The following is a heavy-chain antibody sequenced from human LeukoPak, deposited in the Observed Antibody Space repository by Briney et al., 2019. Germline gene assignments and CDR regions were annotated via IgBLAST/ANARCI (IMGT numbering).Heavy chain of an antibody. Sequence: PGGSLRLSCAASGFTFSSYAMSWVRQAPGKGLEWVSAISGSGGSTYYADSVKGRFTISRDNAKNSLYLQMNSLRAEDTAVYYCARHRTDGYDDDAVDIWGQGTMVTVSS. CDR3: ARHRTDGYDDDAVDI. D-gene: IGHD5-24*01. CDR1: GFTFSSYA. J-gene: IGHJ3*02. CDR2: ISGSGGST. V-gene: IGHV3-23*01.